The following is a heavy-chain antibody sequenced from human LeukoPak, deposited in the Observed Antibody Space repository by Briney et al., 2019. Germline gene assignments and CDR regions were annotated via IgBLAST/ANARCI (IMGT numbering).Heavy chain of an antibody. CDR3: AREYYYDSSGAPDAFDI. D-gene: IGHD3-22*01. CDR2: INHSGST. V-gene: IGHV4-34*01. Sequence: TSETLSLTCAVYGGSFSGYYWSWIRQPPGKGLEWIGEINHSGSTNYNPSLKSRATISVDTSKNQFSLKLSSVTAADTAVYYCAREYYYDSSGAPDAFDIWGQGTMVTVSS. CDR1: GGSFSGYY. J-gene: IGHJ3*02.